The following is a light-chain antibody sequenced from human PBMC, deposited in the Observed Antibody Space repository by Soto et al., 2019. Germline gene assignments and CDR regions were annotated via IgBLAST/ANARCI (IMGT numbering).Light chain of an antibody. CDR2: XAS. CDR1: QDISNY. CDR3: QQYDNLPPKIT. J-gene: IGKJ5*01. Sequence: DIQMTQSPSSLSASVGDTVTITCQASQDISNYLNWYQQKPGKAPKLLIHXASNLETGVPSRFSGSGCGTDFTFTISSLQPQDIATYYCQQYDNLPPKITFGQGTRLEIK. V-gene: IGKV1-33*01.